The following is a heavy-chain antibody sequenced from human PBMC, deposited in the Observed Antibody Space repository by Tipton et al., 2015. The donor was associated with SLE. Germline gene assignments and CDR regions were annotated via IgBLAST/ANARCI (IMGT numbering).Heavy chain of an antibody. J-gene: IGHJ4*02. CDR1: GGSISSSSYY. CDR3: AWGELYSLFDY. V-gene: IGHV4-39*07. Sequence: TLSLTCTVSGGSISSSSYYWGWIRPPPGKGLEWIGSIYYSGSTYYNPSLKSRVTISVDTSKNQFSLKLSSVTAAATAVYYCAWGELYSLFDYWGQGTLVTVSS. D-gene: IGHD3-16*01. CDR2: IYYSGST.